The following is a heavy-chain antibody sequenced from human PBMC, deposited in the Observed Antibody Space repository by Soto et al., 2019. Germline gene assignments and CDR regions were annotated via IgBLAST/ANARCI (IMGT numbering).Heavy chain of an antibody. Sequence: SETLSLTCTVSGGSISSSSYHWGWIRQPPGKGLEWIGSIYYSGSTYYNPSLKSRVTISVDTSKNQFSLKLSSVTAADTAVYYCASDYYYGMDVWGQGTTVTVSS. J-gene: IGHJ6*02. CDR1: GGSISSSSYH. CDR2: IYYSGST. V-gene: IGHV4-39*01. CDR3: ASDYYYGMDV.